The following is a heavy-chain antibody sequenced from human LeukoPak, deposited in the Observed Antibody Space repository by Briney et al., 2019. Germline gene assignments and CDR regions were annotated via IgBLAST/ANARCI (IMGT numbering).Heavy chain of an antibody. CDR1: GYTFTSYY. V-gene: IGHV1-46*01. CDR2: INPSGGST. J-gene: IGHJ4*02. D-gene: IGHD3-22*01. CDR3: ARGPGPADDGGGYCFDY. Sequence: ASVKVSCKASGYTFTSYYLYWVRQAPGQGLEWMGVINPSGGSTTSAQKFQGRVTMTRDTSTSTVYMELRSLRSEDTAVYYCARGPGPADDGGGYCFDYWGQGALVTVSS.